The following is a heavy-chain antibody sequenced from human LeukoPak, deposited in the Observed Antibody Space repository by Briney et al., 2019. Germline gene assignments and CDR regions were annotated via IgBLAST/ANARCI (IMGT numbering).Heavy chain of an antibody. Sequence: GGSLRLSCAASGFTFSSYEMNWVRQAPGKGLEWVSYISSSGSTIYYADSVKGRFTISRDNSKDTLYLQMNSLTVGDTAVYYCARDGPGITIFGFFDYWGQGTLVTVSS. CDR2: ISSSGSTI. D-gene: IGHD3-3*01. CDR3: ARDGPGITIFGFFDY. CDR1: GFTFSSYE. J-gene: IGHJ4*02. V-gene: IGHV3-48*03.